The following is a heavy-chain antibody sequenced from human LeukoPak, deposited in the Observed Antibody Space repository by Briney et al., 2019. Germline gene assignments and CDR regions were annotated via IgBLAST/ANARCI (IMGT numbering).Heavy chain of an antibody. V-gene: IGHV4-31*03. J-gene: IGHJ4*02. CDR3: ASHYLEAQSFDY. CDR2: IYYSGST. CDR1: GGSISSGGYY. Sequence: PSETLSLTCTVSGGSISSGGYYWSWIRQHPGKGLEWIGYIYYSGSTYYNPSLKSRVTISVDTSKNQFSLKPSSVTAADTAVYYCASHYLEAQSFDYWGQGTLVTVSS. D-gene: IGHD3-10*01.